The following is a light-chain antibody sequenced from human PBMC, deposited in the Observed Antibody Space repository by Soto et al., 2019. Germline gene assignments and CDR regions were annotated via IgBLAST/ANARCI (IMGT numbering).Light chain of an antibody. CDR2: MVS. Sequence: DVVMTQSPLSLPVTLGQPASISCRSSQSFVSSDGNTYLNWFQQRPGQSPRRLIYMVSNLDSAIPCRFSDSGCCSYFTMTISRVDAEDVGVYYYMQSPHCLTFGGGTKVEI. V-gene: IGKV2-30*01. J-gene: IGKJ4*01. CDR3: MQSPHCLT. CDR1: QSFVSSDGNTY.